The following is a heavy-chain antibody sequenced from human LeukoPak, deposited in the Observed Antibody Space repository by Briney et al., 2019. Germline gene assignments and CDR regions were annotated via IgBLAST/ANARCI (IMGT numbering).Heavy chain of an antibody. Sequence: SETLSLTCTVSGGSISSGGYYWSWIRQPPGKGLEWIGYIYHSGSTYYNPSLKSRVTISVDRSKNQFSLKLSSVTAADTAVYYCASQHNCSSTSCYLDYWGQGTLVTVSS. CDR2: IYHSGST. CDR1: GGSISSGGYY. V-gene: IGHV4-30-2*01. J-gene: IGHJ4*02. CDR3: ASQHNCSSTSCYLDY. D-gene: IGHD2-2*01.